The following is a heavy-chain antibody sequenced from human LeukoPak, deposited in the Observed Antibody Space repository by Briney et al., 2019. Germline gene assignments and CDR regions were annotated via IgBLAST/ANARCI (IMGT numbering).Heavy chain of an antibody. D-gene: IGHD2-8*01. V-gene: IGHV4-39*01. CDR2: IYYSGGT. CDR1: GGSISSSSYY. Sequence: SETLSLTCTVSGGSISSSSYYWGWIRQPPGKGLEWIGSIYYSGGTYYNPSLKSRVTISVDTSKNQFSLKLSSVTAADTAVYYCATSGILNEDYWGQGTLVTVSS. CDR3: ATSGILNEDY. J-gene: IGHJ4*02.